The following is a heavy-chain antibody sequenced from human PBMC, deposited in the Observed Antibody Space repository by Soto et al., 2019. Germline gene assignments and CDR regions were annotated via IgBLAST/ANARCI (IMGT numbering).Heavy chain of an antibody. Sequence: ASVKVSCKASGGTFISYAISWVRQAPGQGLEWMVGIIPIFGTANYAQKFQGRVTITADESTSTAYRELSSLRSEDTAVYYCARYGSGSYYFDYWGQGTLVTVSS. D-gene: IGHD3-10*01. CDR3: ARYGSGSYYFDY. CDR2: IIPIFGTA. CDR1: GGTFISYA. J-gene: IGHJ4*02. V-gene: IGHV1-69*13.